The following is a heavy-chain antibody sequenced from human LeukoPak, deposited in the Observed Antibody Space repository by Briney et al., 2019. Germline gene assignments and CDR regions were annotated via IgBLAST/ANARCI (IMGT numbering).Heavy chain of an antibody. CDR1: GFTFDGYA. Sequence: GGSLRLSCAASGFTFDGYAMHWVRQPPGKVLEWVSLISWDGGTTSYADSVKGRFTISRDNSKNSLYLQLNSLRAEDTALYYCAKDRLSGYSGGIIDYWGQGTLVTVSS. CDR3: AKDRLSGYSGGIIDY. J-gene: IGHJ4*02. CDR2: ISWDGGTT. D-gene: IGHD5-12*01. V-gene: IGHV3-43D*03.